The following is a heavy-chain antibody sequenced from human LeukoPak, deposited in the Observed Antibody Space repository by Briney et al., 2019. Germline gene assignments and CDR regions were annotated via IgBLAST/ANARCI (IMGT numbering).Heavy chain of an antibody. CDR1: GFTFDDYA. D-gene: IGHD3-22*01. CDR2: ISWNSGSI. J-gene: IGHJ4*02. Sequence: PGGSLRLSCAASGFTFDDYAMHWVRQAPGKGLEWVSGISWNSGSISYADSVKGRFTISRDNAKNSLYLQMNSLRAEDTALYYCAKDFQYYDSSGYLDYWGQGTLVTVSS. CDR3: AKDFQYYDSSGYLDY. V-gene: IGHV3-9*01.